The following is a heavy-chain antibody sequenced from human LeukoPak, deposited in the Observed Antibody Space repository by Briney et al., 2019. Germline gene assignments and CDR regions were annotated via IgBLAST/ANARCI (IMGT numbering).Heavy chain of an antibody. Sequence: GSLRFSCAASGFTFSSYALSWVRLAPGKGLEWVSTISGSGGSAYYAVYVKGRFTISGDNSKSTLFLQMNSLRAEDTAVYYCAKGPNTEYYGDYVDFWGQGTLVTVSS. D-gene: IGHD2/OR15-2a*01. CDR2: ISGSGGSA. J-gene: IGHJ4*02. CDR1: GFTFSSYA. V-gene: IGHV3-23*01. CDR3: AKGPNTEYYGDYVDF.